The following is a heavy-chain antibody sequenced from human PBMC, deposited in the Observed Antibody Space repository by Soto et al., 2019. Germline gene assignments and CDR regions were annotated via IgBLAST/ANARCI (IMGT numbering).Heavy chain of an antibody. Sequence: GGSLRLSCAASGFTFSSYEMNWVRQAPGKGLEWVSYVSSSGSTIYYADSVKGRFTISRDNAKNSLYLQMNSLRAEDTAVYYCARRSFYYYGSVLSYGMDVWGQGTMVTVSS. V-gene: IGHV3-48*03. CDR1: GFTFSSYE. J-gene: IGHJ6*02. CDR3: ARRSFYYYGSVLSYGMDV. D-gene: IGHD3-10*01. CDR2: VSSSGSTI.